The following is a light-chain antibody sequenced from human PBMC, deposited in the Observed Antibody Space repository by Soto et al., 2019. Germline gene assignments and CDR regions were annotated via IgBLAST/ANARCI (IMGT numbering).Light chain of an antibody. Sequence: ELMMTQSPATLSVSPGERATLSCRASQSVRSHLAWYQQKPGQAPSLLIFGASTRATGVPDRFSGSESGTEFTLTISNLQSEDVAPYFCQQYNDWPPTFGGGTKVDIK. CDR1: QSVRSH. V-gene: IGKV3-15*01. CDR2: GAS. J-gene: IGKJ4*01. CDR3: QQYNDWPPT.